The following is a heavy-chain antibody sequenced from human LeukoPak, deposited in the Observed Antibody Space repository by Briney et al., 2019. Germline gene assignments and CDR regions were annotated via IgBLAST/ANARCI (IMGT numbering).Heavy chain of an antibody. CDR2: INPNSGGT. D-gene: IGHD5-24*01. CDR3: ARDYLGWLQFDN. V-gene: IGHV1-2*02. Sequence: ASVKVSCKASGYTFTGYYMHWVRQAPGQGLEWMGWINPNSGGTNYAQKFQGRVTMTRDTSISTVYMELSRLRSDDTAVYYCARDYLGWLQFDNWGQGTLVTVSS. CDR1: GYTFTGYY. J-gene: IGHJ4*02.